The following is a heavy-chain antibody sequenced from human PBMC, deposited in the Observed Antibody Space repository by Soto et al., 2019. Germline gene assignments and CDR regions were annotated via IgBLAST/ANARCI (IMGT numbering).Heavy chain of an antibody. J-gene: IGHJ4*02. CDR2: IKQDGSEK. D-gene: IGHD3-3*01. V-gene: IGHV3-7*01. CDR1: GFTFSSYW. Sequence: GGSLRLSCAASGFTFSSYWMSWVRQAPGKGLEWVANIKQDGSEKYYVDSVKGRFTISRDNAKNSLYLQMNSLRAEDTAVYYCARDPVITIFGVVIISAFDYWGQGTLVTVSS. CDR3: ARDPVITIFGVVIISAFDY.